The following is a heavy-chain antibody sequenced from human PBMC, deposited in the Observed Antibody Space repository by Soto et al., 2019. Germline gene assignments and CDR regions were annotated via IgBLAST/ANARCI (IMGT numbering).Heavy chain of an antibody. CDR3: ARARRDGYNRNYYYGMDV. J-gene: IGHJ6*02. V-gene: IGHV3-13*05. CDR2: IGTAGDP. D-gene: IGHD5-12*01. Sequence: PGGSLRLSCAASGFTFSSYDMHWVRQATGKGLEWVPAIGTAGDPYYPGSVKGRFTISRENAKNSLYLQMNSLRAGDTAVYYCARARRDGYNRNYYYGMDVWGQGTTVTVSS. CDR1: GFTFSSYD.